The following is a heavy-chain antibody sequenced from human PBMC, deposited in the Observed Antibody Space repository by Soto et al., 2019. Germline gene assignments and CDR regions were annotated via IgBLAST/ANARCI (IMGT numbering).Heavy chain of an antibody. CDR1: GFILRNYW. Sequence: GGSLRLSCADSGFILRNYWMSWVRQAPGMGLQWVASIKEDGSEKYYVDPVKGRFTISRENAKNSLYLQMNSLRAEDTAVYYCASGGYSYGPDAFDIWGQGTMVTVSS. D-gene: IGHD5-18*01. V-gene: IGHV3-7*01. J-gene: IGHJ3*02. CDR3: ASGGYSYGPDAFDI. CDR2: IKEDGSEK.